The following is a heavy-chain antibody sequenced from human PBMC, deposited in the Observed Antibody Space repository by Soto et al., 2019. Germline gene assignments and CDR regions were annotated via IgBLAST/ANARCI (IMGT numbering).Heavy chain of an antibody. J-gene: IGHJ4*02. CDR2: ISSSGSYI. CDR1: GFTFSSYS. V-gene: IGHV3-21*01. Sequence: PGGSLRLSCAASGFTFSSYSMNWVRPAPGKGLEWVSSISSSGSYIYYADAVKGRFTISRDNAKNSLCLQMNRLRVEDTAVYYCAASYSSGYYCLDYWGQGTLVTVSS. D-gene: IGHD3-22*01. CDR3: AASYSSGYYCLDY.